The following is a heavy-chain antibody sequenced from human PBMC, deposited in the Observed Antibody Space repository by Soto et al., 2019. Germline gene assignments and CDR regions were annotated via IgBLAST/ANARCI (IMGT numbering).Heavy chain of an antibody. Sequence: SCPTLVNPTQTRTLTCTFSGFSLTTSGVGVGWIRQPPGKALEWLALIYWNDEKRYSPSLKSRLTITKDTSRNQVVLTMTNMDPMDTATYYCAHRLRWLANFDYWGQGTLVTVSS. D-gene: IGHD6-19*01. V-gene: IGHV2-5*01. J-gene: IGHJ4*02. CDR2: IYWNDEK. CDR3: AHRLRWLANFDY. CDR1: GFSLTTSGVG.